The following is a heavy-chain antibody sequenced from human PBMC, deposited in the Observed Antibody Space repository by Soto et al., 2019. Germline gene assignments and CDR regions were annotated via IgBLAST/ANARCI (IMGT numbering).Heavy chain of an antibody. V-gene: IGHV3-23*01. CDR1: QFTFSNYA. J-gene: IGHJ4*02. Sequence: EVQLLESGGALVQPGGSLRLSCAASQFTFSNYAMSWVRQPPGKGLEWVSGISGSGINTYYADSVKGRFTISRDNSKNTLYLQLRSLGAEDTAVYYCAKEPGSEFGDYRDNWGQGTLVTVSS. CDR3: AKEPGSEFGDYRDN. D-gene: IGHD3-10*01. CDR2: ISGSGINT.